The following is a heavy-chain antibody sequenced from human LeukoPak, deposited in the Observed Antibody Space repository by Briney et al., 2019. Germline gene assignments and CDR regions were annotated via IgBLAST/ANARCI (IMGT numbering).Heavy chain of an antibody. CDR2: ISSSGSTI. D-gene: IGHD2-2*01. J-gene: IGHJ3*02. CDR1: GFTFSSYE. CDR3: ARDDHPPWVPAAAYGNDAFDI. V-gene: IGHV3-48*03. Sequence: GGSLRLSCAASGFTFSSYEMNWVRQAPGKGPEWVSYISSSGSTIYYADSVKGRFTISRDNAKNSLYLQMNSLRAEDTAVYYCARDDHPPWVPAAAYGNDAFDIWGQGTMVTVSS.